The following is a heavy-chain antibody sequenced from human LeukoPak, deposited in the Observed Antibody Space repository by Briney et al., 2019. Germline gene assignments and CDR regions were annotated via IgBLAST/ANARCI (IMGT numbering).Heavy chain of an antibody. CDR1: GFTFTIYG. J-gene: IGHJ4*02. CDR3: PNLPYHWNEHFDDY. Sequence: PGGSLRLSCAASGFTFTIYGMHWVRQAPGKGLEWVSYIASDGNNNHYADSVKGRFTISRDNSKNTLYLQMDSLRAEDTAVYYCPNLPYHWNEHFDDYWGQGTLVTVSS. D-gene: IGHD1-1*01. V-gene: IGHV3-30*02. CDR2: IASDGNNN.